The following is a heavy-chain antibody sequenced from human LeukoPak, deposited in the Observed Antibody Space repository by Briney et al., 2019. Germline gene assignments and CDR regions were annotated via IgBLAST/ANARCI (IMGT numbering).Heavy chain of an antibody. V-gene: IGHV3-30*04. D-gene: IGHD3-22*01. J-gene: IGHJ4*02. CDR1: GFTFSSCA. Sequence: GGSLRLSCAASGFTFSSCAMHWVRQAPGKGLEWVAVISYDGSNKYYADSVKGRFTISRDNSKNTLYLQMNSLRAEDTAVYYCARDESYYYDSSGYSDYWGQGTLVTVSS. CDR3: ARDESYYYDSSGYSDY. CDR2: ISYDGSNK.